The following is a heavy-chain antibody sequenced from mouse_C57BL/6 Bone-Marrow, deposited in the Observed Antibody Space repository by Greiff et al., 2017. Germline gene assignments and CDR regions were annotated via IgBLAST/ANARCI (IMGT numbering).Heavy chain of an antibody. D-gene: IGHD1-1*01. Sequence: EVKLVESGGGLVQPGGSMKLSCAASGFTFSDAWMDWVRQSPEKGLEWVAEIRNKANNHATYYAESVKGRFTISRDDSKSSVYLQMNSLRAEDTGIYYCTRKGGSKGYAMDYWGQGTSVTVSS. V-gene: IGHV6-6*01. CDR3: TRKGGSKGYAMDY. CDR1: GFTFSDAW. J-gene: IGHJ4*01. CDR2: IRNKANNHAT.